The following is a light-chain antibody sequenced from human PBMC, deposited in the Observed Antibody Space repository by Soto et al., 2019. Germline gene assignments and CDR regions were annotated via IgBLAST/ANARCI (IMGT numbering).Light chain of an antibody. CDR3: QQYGSYSLT. CDR1: QSVSSW. CDR2: NAS. V-gene: IGKV1-5*03. Sequence: DIQMTQSPSTLSSSVGDRVTITCRASQSVSSWLAWYQQKPGKAPNLLIYNASSLQSGVPARFTGSGSGTEFTLTISSLQPDDFATYYCQQYGSYSLTFGGGTKVEIK. J-gene: IGKJ4*01.